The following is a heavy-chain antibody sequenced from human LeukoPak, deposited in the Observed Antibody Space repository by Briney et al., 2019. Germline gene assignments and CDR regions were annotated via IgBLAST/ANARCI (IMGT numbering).Heavy chain of an antibody. D-gene: IGHD4-17*01. CDR2: MYYSGNT. Sequence: PSETLSLTCTVSSGSISSSNYYWGWIRQPPGKGLEWIGGMYYSGNTYYNPSLKSRVTISVDTSKNQFSLKLNSVTAADTAVYYCARHAPKTTVTTNGLDCWGQGTLVTVST. J-gene: IGHJ4*02. CDR1: SGSISSSNYY. V-gene: IGHV4-39*01. CDR3: ARHAPKTTVTTNGLDC.